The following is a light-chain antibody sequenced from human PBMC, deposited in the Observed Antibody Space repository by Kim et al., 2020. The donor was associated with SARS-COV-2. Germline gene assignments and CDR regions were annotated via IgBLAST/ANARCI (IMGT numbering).Light chain of an antibody. CDR3: QQYNNRWT. J-gene: IGKJ1*01. V-gene: IGKV3-15*01. Sequence: SVAPGERATLTCRASQSVSSNLAWYQQNPGQAPMLLIYGASTRATGIPARFSGSGSGTEFTLTISSLQSEDFAVYYCQQYNNRWTFGQGTKVEIK. CDR2: GAS. CDR1: QSVSSN.